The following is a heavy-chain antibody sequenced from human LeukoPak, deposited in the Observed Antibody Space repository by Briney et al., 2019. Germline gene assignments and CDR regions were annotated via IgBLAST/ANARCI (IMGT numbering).Heavy chain of an antibody. J-gene: IGHJ2*01. V-gene: IGHV4-59*01. D-gene: IGHD3-22*01. CDR3: ARAPGSYDSSGYLYWYFDL. CDR1: GCSISSYY. Sequence: SETLSLTCTVSGCSISSYYWSWVRQPPGKGLEWIGYIYYSGSTNYNPSLKSRATISVDTSKNQFSLKLTSVTAADTAVYFCARAPGSYDSSGYLYWYFDLWGRGTLVTGSS. CDR2: IYYSGST.